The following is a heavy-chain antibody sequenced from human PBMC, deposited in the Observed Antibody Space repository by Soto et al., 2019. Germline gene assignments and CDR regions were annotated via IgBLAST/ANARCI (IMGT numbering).Heavy chain of an antibody. Sequence: ASVKVSCKASGYTFTSYGISWVRQAPGQGLEWMGWISAYNGNTNYAQKLQGRVTMTTDTSTSTAYMELRSLRSDDTAVYYCARAPILYCSSTSCNEDYYYYYMDVWGKGTTVTVSS. CDR1: GYTFTSYG. J-gene: IGHJ6*03. D-gene: IGHD2-2*01. V-gene: IGHV1-18*01. CDR3: ARAPILYCSSTSCNEDYYYYYMDV. CDR2: ISAYNGNT.